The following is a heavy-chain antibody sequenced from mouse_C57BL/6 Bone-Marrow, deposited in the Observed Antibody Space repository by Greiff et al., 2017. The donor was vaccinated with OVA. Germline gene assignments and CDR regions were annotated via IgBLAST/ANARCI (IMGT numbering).Heavy chain of an antibody. J-gene: IGHJ3*01. CDR2: IYPRDGST. D-gene: IGHD2-3*01. CDR3: ARGALIYDGYYWFAY. Sequence: LVESGPELVKPGASVKLSCKASGYTFTSYDINWVKQRPGQGLEWIGWIYPRDGSTKYNEKFKGKATLTVDTSSSTAYMELHSLTSEDSAVYFCARGALIYDGYYWFAYWGQGTLVTVSA. V-gene: IGHV1-85*01. CDR1: GYTFTSYD.